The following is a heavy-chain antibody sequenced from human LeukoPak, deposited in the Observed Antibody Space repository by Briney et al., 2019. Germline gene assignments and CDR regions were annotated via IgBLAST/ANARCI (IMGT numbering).Heavy chain of an antibody. CDR3: AKASDLEID. V-gene: IGHV3-30*18. Sequence: GRSLRLSCAASGFTLSSYCMNWVRQAPGKGLEWVAVISHDGSNKYYADFVTGRFTISRDNSKNTLYLQMNSLRTEDTAVYYCAKASDLEIDWGQGTLVTVSS. D-gene: IGHD3-10*01. J-gene: IGHJ4*02. CDR2: ISHDGSNK. CDR1: GFTLSSYC.